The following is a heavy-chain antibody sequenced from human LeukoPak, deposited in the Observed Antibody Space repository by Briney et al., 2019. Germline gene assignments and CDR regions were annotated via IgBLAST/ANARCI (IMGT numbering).Heavy chain of an antibody. J-gene: IGHJ4*02. CDR3: ARVDVVVTQYFDY. V-gene: IGHV4-31*03. CDR2: IYYSGST. Sequence: SQTLSLTCTVSGGSISSGGYYWSWIRQHPGKGLEWIGYIYYSGSTYYNPSLKSRVTISVDTSKKQFSLKLGSVTAADTAVYYCARVDVVVTQYFDYWGQGTLVTVSS. CDR1: GGSISSGGYY. D-gene: IGHD3-22*01.